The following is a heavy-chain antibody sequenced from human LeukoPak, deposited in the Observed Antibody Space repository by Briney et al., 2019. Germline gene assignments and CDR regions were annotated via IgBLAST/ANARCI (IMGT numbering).Heavy chain of an antibody. Sequence: ASVTVSCKASGGTFSSYAISWVRQAPGQGLEWMGWISAYNGNTNYAQKLQGRVTMTTDTSTSTAYMELRSLRSDDTAVYYCALTTSYDFWSGYYPSYYFDYWGQGTLVTVSS. CDR1: GGTFSSYA. CDR3: ALTTSYDFWSGYYPSYYFDY. CDR2: ISAYNGNT. V-gene: IGHV1-18*01. D-gene: IGHD3-3*01. J-gene: IGHJ4*02.